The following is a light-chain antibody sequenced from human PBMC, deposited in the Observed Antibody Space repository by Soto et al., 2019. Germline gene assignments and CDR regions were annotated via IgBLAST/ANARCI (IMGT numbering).Light chain of an antibody. CDR2: CAS. J-gene: IGKJ5*01. Sequence: ETVLTQSPVNLSSPPLEAATLSCSASQSVSSSYLAWYQQKPGQAPRLLIYCASSRATGIPARFSGSGSGTDFTLTISSLEPEDFAVYYCQKRSNWPITCGQGTRREIK. CDR1: QSVSSSY. CDR3: QKRSNWPIT. V-gene: IGKV3D-20*02.